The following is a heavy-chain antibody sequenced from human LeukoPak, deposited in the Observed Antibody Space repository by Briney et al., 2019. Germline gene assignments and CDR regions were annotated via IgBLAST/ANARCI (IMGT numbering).Heavy chain of an antibody. V-gene: IGHV1-69*06. Sequence: SVKVSCKASGGTFSSYAISWVRQAPGQGLEWMGGIIPIFGTANYAQKFQGRVTITADKSTSTAYMELSSLRSEDTAVYYCARVPTVTYYYYYYYMDIWGKGTTVTVSS. D-gene: IGHD4-17*01. J-gene: IGHJ6*03. CDR1: GGTFSSYA. CDR2: IIPIFGTA. CDR3: ARVPTVTYYYYYYYMDI.